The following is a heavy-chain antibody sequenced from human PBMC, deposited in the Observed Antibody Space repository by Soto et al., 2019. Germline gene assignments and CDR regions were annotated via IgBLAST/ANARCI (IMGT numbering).Heavy chain of an antibody. V-gene: IGHV3-23*01. CDR1: GFTFSNYA. Sequence: GGSLRLSCAASGFTFSNYAMTWVRQAPGKGLEWVSSITVSVHRTYHADSVKGRFSISRDNSKSTAYLEMNRLRAEDTAVYYCANNVYGGYVYFDYWGQGTRVTLSS. J-gene: IGHJ4*02. D-gene: IGHD5-12*01. CDR2: ITVSVHRT. CDR3: ANNVYGGYVYFDY.